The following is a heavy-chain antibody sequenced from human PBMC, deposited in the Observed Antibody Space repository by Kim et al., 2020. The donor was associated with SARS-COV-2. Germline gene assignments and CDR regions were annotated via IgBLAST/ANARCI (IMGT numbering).Heavy chain of an antibody. V-gene: IGHV4-39*01. Sequence: SETLSLTCTVAGGSISSSSYYWGWIRQPPGKGLEWIGSIYYSGSTYYNPSLRSRTTISVDTSKNQFSLKLSSVTAADTAGYYCTGIAAAGPTVGYYYYG. D-gene: IGHD6-13*01. CDR2: IYYSGST. J-gene: IGHJ6*01. CDR3: TGIAAAGPTVGYYYYG. CDR1: GGSISSSSYY.